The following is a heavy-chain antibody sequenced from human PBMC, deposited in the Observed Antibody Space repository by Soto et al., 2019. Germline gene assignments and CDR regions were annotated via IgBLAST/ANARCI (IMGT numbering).Heavy chain of an antibody. D-gene: IGHD1-26*01. Sequence: QVELVQCGAEVKKPGASVRVSCKASGYTFTSYGISWVRQAPGQGLEWMGWISAYNGNTNYAQMLQGRVTMTTDTSTSTAYMELSILRSDATAVYYCARGVGASYYFDYWRQGTLGTVSS. J-gene: IGHJ4*02. CDR1: GYTFTSYG. CDR3: ARGVGASYYFDY. V-gene: IGHV1-18*01. CDR2: ISAYNGNT.